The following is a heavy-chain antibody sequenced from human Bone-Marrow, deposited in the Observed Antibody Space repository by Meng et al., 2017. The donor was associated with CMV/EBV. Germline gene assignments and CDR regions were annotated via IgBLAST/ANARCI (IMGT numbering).Heavy chain of an antibody. CDR2: IKQDGREK. Sequence: GESLKISFAASGFTFSSYWMSWVRQAPGKGQEWVANIKQDGREKYYVDSVKGRFTISRDNAKNSLYLQMNSLRAEDTAVYYCASYYRNYYYNGMDVWGQGTTVTVSS. D-gene: IGHD1-26*01. CDR1: GFTFSSYW. CDR3: ASYYRNYYYNGMDV. J-gene: IGHJ6*02. V-gene: IGHV3-7*01.